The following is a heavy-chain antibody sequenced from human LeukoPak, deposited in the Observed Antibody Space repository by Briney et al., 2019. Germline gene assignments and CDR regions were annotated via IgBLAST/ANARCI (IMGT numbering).Heavy chain of an antibody. CDR2: INHSGST. CDR1: GFSFSTYS. Sequence: PGGSLRLSCEPSGFSFSTYSMNWVRQPPGKGLEWIGEINHSGSTNYNPSLKSRVTISVDTSKNQFSLKLSSVTAADTAVYYCARLPYYADDYWGQGTLVTVSS. J-gene: IGHJ4*02. V-gene: IGHV4-34*01. CDR3: ARLPYYADDY. D-gene: IGHD2-2*01.